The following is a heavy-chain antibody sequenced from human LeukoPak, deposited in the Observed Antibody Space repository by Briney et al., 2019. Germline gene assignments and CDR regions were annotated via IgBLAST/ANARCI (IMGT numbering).Heavy chain of an antibody. Sequence: SETLSLTCAVYGGSSSGYYWSWIRQPPGKGLEWIGEINHSGSTNYNPSLKSRVTISVDTSKNQFSLKLSSVTAADTAVYYCAKRTYYYDSSGYAWGQGTLVTVSS. CDR3: AKRTYYYDSSGYA. J-gene: IGHJ4*02. V-gene: IGHV4-34*01. CDR1: GGSSSGYY. D-gene: IGHD3-22*01. CDR2: INHSGST.